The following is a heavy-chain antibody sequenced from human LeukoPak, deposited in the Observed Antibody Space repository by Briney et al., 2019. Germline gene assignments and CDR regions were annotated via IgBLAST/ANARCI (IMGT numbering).Heavy chain of an antibody. Sequence: GGSLRLSCVASGFTVSSNYMSWVRQAPGKGLEWVSVIYTSGSTHYADSVKGRFTISRDNAKNSLYLQMNSLRAEDTAVYYCATGTEETTVVTPCYWGQGTLVTVSS. CDR1: GFTVSSNY. D-gene: IGHD4-23*01. CDR2: IYTSGST. J-gene: IGHJ4*02. V-gene: IGHV3-66*01. CDR3: ATGTEETTVVTPCY.